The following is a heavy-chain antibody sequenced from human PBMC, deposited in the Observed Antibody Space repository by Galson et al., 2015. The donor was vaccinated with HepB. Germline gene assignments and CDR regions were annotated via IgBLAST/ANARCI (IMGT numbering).Heavy chain of an antibody. CDR3: ATVRRDSSSWYEDWFDP. Sequence: SVKVSCKASGGTFSSYAISWVRQAPGQGLEWMGGIIPIFGTANYAQKFQGRVTITADESTSTAYVELSSLRSEDTAVYYCATVRRDSSSWYEDWFDPWGQGTLVTVSS. CDR1: GGTFSSYA. CDR2: IIPIFGTA. D-gene: IGHD6-13*01. V-gene: IGHV1-69*13. J-gene: IGHJ5*02.